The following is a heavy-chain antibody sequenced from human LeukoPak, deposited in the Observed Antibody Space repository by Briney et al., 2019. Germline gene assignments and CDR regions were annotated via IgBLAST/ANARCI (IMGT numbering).Heavy chain of an antibody. CDR2: MNPDSGDT. J-gene: IGHJ4*02. D-gene: IGHD2-21*01. CDR3: ARGSVAMLF. V-gene: IGHV1-8*01. CDR1: GYTFTNYD. Sequence: ASVKVSCEASGYTFTNYDINWVRQAAGQGLEWMGWMNPDSGDTDYAQKFQGRVTMTRDTSISTAYMELSSLGSEDTAIYYCARGSVAMLFWGQGTPVTVSS.